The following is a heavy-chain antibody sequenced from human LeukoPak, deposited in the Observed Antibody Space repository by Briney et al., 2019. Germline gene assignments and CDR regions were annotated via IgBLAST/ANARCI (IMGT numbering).Heavy chain of an antibody. D-gene: IGHD3-16*01. CDR2: IYYSGST. CDR3: ARAAQGGAHY. J-gene: IGHJ4*02. Sequence: SETLSLTCTVSGGSMRSYYWGWIRQPPGKGLEWIGHIYYSGSTNYNPSLKSRVTISVDTSKNQFSLKPSSVTAADTAMYYCARAAQGGAHYWGQGTLVTVSS. V-gene: IGHV4-59*01. CDR1: GGSMRSYY.